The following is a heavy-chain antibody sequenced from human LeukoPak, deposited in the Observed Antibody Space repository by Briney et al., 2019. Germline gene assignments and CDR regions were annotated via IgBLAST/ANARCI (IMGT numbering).Heavy chain of an antibody. CDR1: GFTFSNTW. CDR2: IRSKRDGGTT. J-gene: IGHJ3*01. D-gene: IGHD2-21*02. Sequence: GRSLRLSCLASGFTFSNTWMNWVRQAPGKGLEWVARIRSKRDGGTTDYAAPVKGRFTISRDDSKNTTYLQMNSLKAEDTAVYYCARDWYYAFDFWGQGTMVTVSS. V-gene: IGHV3-15*07. CDR3: ARDWYYAFDF.